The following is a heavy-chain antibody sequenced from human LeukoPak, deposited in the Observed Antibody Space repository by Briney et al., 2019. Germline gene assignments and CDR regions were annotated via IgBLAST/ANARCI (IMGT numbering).Heavy chain of an antibody. CDR3: ARGQSSSGWYHLGDAFDI. V-gene: IGHV4-59*12. Sequence: PSETLSLTCTVSGGSISSYYWSWIRQPPGKGLEWIGYIYYSGSTNYNPSLKSRVTMSVDTSKNQFSLNLTSVTAADTAVYYCARGQSSSGWYHLGDAFDIWGQGTMVTVSS. CDR1: GGSISSYY. J-gene: IGHJ3*02. CDR2: IYYSGST. D-gene: IGHD6-19*01.